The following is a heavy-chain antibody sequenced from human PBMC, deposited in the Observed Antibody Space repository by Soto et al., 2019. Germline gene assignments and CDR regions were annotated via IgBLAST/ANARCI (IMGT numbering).Heavy chain of an antibody. D-gene: IGHD4-17*01. CDR1: GFTFSSYW. V-gene: IGHV3-74*01. J-gene: IGHJ3*02. Sequence: PGGSLRLSCAASGFTFSSYWMHWVRQAPGKGLVWVAGISCDGSSTSYADSVKGRFTISRDNSKNTLYLQMNSLRAEDTAVYYCARDYGDYEYYDAFDIWGQGTMVTVSS. CDR2: ISCDGSST. CDR3: ARDYGDYEYYDAFDI.